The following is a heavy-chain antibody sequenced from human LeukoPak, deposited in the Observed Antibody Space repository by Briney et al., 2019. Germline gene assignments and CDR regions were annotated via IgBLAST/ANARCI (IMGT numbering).Heavy chain of an antibody. CDR2: IKEDGSEK. CDR1: GFTFSNYW. D-gene: IGHD3-10*01. Sequence: PGGSLRLSCAASGFTFSNYWMNWVRQAPGKGLEWVANIKEDGSEKYYVDSVKGRFTISRDNAKNSLCLQMNSLRAEDTAIYYCAKLRDGAGTSNWGQGTLVTVSS. J-gene: IGHJ4*02. V-gene: IGHV3-7*05. CDR3: AKLRDGAGTSN.